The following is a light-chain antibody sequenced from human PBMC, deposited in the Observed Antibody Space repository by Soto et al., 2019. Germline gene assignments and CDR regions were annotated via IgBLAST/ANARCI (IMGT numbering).Light chain of an antibody. CDR3: QQYDDWPPWT. CDR2: DAS. Sequence: EIVMMQSPATLSVSPGERATLSCRASQGVNTNLAWYQQKPGQAPRLLIYDASTRATGIPARFIGSGSGKDFTLTIIKLQSEDFAVYYCQQYDDWPPWTFGRGTTVEAK. V-gene: IGKV3D-15*01. J-gene: IGKJ1*01. CDR1: QGVNTN.